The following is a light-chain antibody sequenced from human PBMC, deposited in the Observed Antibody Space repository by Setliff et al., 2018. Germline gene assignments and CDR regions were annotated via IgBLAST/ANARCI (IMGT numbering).Light chain of an antibody. CDR2: DVV. Sequence: QSALTQPAYVSGSPGQSITISCTGTNSDVGAYNLVSWYQQYPGKAPKLIISDVVTRPSAISNRFSGSKSGNTASLTISGLQAEDEADYYCASYTHMNTPLFGGGTKVTVL. CDR1: NSDVGAYNL. CDR3: ASYTHMNTPL. V-gene: IGLV2-14*01. J-gene: IGLJ3*02.